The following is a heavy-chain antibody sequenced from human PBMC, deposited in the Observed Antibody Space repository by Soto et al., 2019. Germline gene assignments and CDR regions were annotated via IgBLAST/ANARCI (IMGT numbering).Heavy chain of an antibody. J-gene: IGHJ6*02. D-gene: IGHD1-1*01. CDR3: ARGYNMDV. Sequence: GGSLRLSCAASGFTFSSQAMSWVRQAPGKGLEWVSTISSTGGSSYYADSVKGRVTISRDNSKNTLYMQTNSLRPEDTAVYYCARGYNMDVWGQGTTVTVSS. CDR1: GFTFSSQA. V-gene: IGHV3-23*01. CDR2: ISSTGGSS.